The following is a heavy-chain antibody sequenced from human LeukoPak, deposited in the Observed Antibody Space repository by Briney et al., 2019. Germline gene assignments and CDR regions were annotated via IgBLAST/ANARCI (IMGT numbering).Heavy chain of an antibody. D-gene: IGHD1-26*01. Sequence: GGSLRLSCAASGFTFSTYAMNWVRQAPGKGLEWVSVISGSGSNTYYADSVKGRFTMSRDNSKNSLYLHMSSLRAEDTAIYFCAKAYTGTIRFFDSWGQGTLVTVSS. CDR2: ISGSGSNT. J-gene: IGHJ4*02. CDR3: AKAYTGTIRFFDS. CDR1: GFTFSTYA. V-gene: IGHV3-23*01.